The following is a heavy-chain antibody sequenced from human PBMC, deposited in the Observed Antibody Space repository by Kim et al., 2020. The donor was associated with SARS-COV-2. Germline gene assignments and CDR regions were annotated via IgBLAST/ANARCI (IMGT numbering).Heavy chain of an antibody. CDR1: GFTFSTSW. CDR2: INSDGSDT. J-gene: IGHJ4*02. V-gene: IGHV3-74*01. Sequence: GGSLRLSCAASGFTFSTSWMNWVRQVPGKGLVWLSRINSDGSDTTYADSVQGPFTISRDNAKNMLYLRLNRLRAQDTAPYYCVRPLSVTNCYDYWGQGTLVTVSS. CDR3: VRPLSVTNCYDY. D-gene: IGHD2-8*01.